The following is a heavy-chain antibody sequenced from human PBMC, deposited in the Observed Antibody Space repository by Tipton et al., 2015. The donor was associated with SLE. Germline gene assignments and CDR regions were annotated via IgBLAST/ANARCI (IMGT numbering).Heavy chain of an antibody. CDR3: ARETARGATLNY. J-gene: IGHJ4*02. CDR2: IHYSGST. CDR1: GGSISSGDYY. V-gene: IGHV4-30-4*01. Sequence: TLSLTCTVSGGSISSGDYYWSWIRQPPGKGLGWIGYIHYSGSTYYNPSLKSRVTISVDTSRNKFSLKLSSVTAADTAVYYCARETARGATLNYWGQGTLVTVSS. D-gene: IGHD5-12*01.